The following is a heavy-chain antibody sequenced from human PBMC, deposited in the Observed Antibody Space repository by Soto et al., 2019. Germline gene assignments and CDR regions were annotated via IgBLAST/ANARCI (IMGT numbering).Heavy chain of an antibody. Sequence: SETLSLTCTVSGGSISSGDYYWSWIRQPPGKGLEWIGYIYYSGSTYYNPSLKSRVTISVDTSKNQFSLKLSSVTAADTAVYYCARGRTYYYGMDVWGQGTTVT. CDR1: GGSISSGDYY. D-gene: IGHD1-7*01. V-gene: IGHV4-30-4*01. CDR2: IYYSGST. J-gene: IGHJ6*02. CDR3: ARGRTYYYGMDV.